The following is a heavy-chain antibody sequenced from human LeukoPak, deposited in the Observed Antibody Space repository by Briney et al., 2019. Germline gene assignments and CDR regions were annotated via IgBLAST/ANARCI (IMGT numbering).Heavy chain of an antibody. Sequence: SETLSLTCTVSGGSISSYYWSWIRQPPGKGLEWIGYIYYSGSTNYNPSLKSRVTISVDTSKNQFSLKLSTVTAADTAVYYCARQSGYLMPDAFDIWGQGTMVTVSS. CDR2: IYYSGST. CDR1: GGSISSYY. J-gene: IGHJ3*02. V-gene: IGHV4-59*08. CDR3: ARQSGYLMPDAFDI. D-gene: IGHD6-13*01.